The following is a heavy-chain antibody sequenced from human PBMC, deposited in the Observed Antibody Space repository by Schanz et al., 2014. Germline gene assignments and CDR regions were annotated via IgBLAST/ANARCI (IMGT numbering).Heavy chain of an antibody. J-gene: IGHJ4*02. CDR1: GFTFSSYW. D-gene: IGHD1-26*01. V-gene: IGHV3-74*01. Sequence: EVQLVESGGGLVQPGGSLRLSCAASGFTFSSYWMHWVRQAPGKGLVWISRINSDGSSASYADSVKGRFTISRDNSKNTVYLQMNNLRAEDTAVYYCARDRVGASSYFDYWGQGTLVTVSS. CDR2: INSDGSSA. CDR3: ARDRVGASSYFDY.